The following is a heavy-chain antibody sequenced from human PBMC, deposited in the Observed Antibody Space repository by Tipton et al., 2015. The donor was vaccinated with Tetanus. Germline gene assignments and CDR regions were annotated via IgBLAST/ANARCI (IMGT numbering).Heavy chain of an antibody. D-gene: IGHD2-8*02. CDR3: AKGTLGTCTGVRCYFFDY. V-gene: IGHV3-23*01. CDR1: GFTFNNYA. J-gene: IGHJ4*02. CDR2: FSGGIDTT. Sequence: CAASGFTFNNYAMSWVRQTPGKGMEWVSTFSGGIDTTYYADSVRGRFTISRDKSRNTVHLQMNNLRVDDTAVYYCAKGTLGTCTGVRCYFFDYWGQGTRVTVSS.